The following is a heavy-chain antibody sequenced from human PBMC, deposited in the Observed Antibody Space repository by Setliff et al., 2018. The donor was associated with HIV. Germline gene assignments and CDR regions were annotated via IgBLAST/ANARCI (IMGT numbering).Heavy chain of an antibody. CDR1: GGTFSSYA. Sequence: GASVKVSCKASGGTFSSYAISLVRQAPGQGLEWMGGIIPIFGTANYAQKFQGRVTITADESTSTAYMELSSLRSEDTAVYYCAGYCSGGSCHSAEYFQHWGQGTLVTVSS. D-gene: IGHD2-15*01. V-gene: IGHV1-69*13. CDR2: IIPIFGTA. J-gene: IGHJ1*01. CDR3: AGYCSGGSCHSAEYFQH.